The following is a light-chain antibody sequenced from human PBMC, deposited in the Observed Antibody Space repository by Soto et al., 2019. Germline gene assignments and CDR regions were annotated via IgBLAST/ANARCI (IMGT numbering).Light chain of an antibody. V-gene: IGLV2-14*03. Sequence: QSALTQPASVSGSPGRSVTISCTGTSTDVGDFNYVSWYQHLPGRAPKLIIYDVTNRPSGISYRFSASKSGRTASLTISGLQAEDEGDYYCSSYSSSTTHVVFDGGTKLTVL. CDR1: STDVGDFNY. CDR2: DVT. J-gene: IGLJ2*01. CDR3: SSYSSSTTHVV.